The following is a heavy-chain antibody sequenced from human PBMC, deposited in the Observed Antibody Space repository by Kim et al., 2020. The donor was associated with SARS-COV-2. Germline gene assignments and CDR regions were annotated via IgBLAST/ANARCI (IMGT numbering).Heavy chain of an antibody. J-gene: IGHJ6*02. CDR2: ISGSGGNT. Sequence: GGSLRLSCAASGFTLSSYAMSWVRQAPGKGLEWVSDISGSGGNTNYADSVKGRLTISRDNSKNTLYLQMNSLRAEDTAVYYCVKEVQIRDSSVWPYYSYGMDVWGQGTTVTVSS. D-gene: IGHD6-19*01. V-gene: IGHV3-23*01. CDR1: GFTLSSYA. CDR3: VKEVQIRDSSVWPYYSYGMDV.